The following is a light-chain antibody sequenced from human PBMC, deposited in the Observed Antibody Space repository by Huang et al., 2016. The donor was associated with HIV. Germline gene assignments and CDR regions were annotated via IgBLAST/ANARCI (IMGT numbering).Light chain of an antibody. Sequence: VVTQSPATLSVSPGEKATLSFRASQSVGSNLAWYQQKPGQAPRFLIFDASGRAASVPARFRGSGCGTEFTLTISSLQSEDFAVYYCQQYKNWPTTFGQGTKVEIK. CDR1: QSVGSN. J-gene: IGKJ1*01. CDR2: DAS. CDR3: QQYKNWPTT. V-gene: IGKV3-15*01.